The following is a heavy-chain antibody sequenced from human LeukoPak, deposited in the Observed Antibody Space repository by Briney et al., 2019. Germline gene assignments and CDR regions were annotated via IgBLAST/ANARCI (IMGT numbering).Heavy chain of an antibody. CDR1: GFTFSSYS. CDR3: ARDRRYYDFWSGYSDY. CDR2: ISSSSTYM. J-gene: IGHJ4*02. Sequence: GGSLRLSCAASGFTFSSYSTNWVRQAPGKGLEWVSSISSSSTYMYYADSVKGRFTISRDNAKNSLYLQMNSLRAEDTAVYYCARDRRYYDFWSGYSDYWGQGTRVTVSS. V-gene: IGHV3-21*01. D-gene: IGHD3-3*01.